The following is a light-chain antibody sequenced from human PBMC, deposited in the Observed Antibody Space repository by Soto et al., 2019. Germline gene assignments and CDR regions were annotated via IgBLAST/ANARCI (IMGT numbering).Light chain of an antibody. CDR3: QQYRSNPLT. CDR2: DAS. CDR1: QSISSW. J-gene: IGKJ2*01. V-gene: IGKV1-5*01. Sequence: DIQMTQSPSTLSASVGDRVTITCRASQSISSWLAWYQQKPGKAPNFLIYDASSLESGVPSRFSGSGTGTDFTLTISSRQPDYSATYDCQQYRSNPLTFGQGNKLEIK.